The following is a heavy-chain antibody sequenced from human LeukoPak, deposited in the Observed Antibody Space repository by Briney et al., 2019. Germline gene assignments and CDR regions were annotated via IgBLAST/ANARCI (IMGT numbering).Heavy chain of an antibody. CDR1: GFTFSGSA. V-gene: IGHV3-73*01. CDR2: IRSKANSYGT. D-gene: IGHD3-22*01. Sequence: GGSLRLSCAASGFTFSGSAMHWVRQASGKGLEWVGRIRSKANSYGTAYAASVKGRFTISRDDSKNTAYLQMNSLETEDTAVYYCLYYSDSSAYRYFDYWGQGTLVTVSS. J-gene: IGHJ4*02. CDR3: LYYSDSSAYRYFDY.